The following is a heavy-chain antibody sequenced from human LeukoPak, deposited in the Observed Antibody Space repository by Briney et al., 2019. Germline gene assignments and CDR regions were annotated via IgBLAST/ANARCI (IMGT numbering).Heavy chain of an antibody. CDR2: IYYTGST. CDR1: GGSVSSGSYY. CDR3: ARDPSFFRGYFDS. V-gene: IGHV4-61*01. J-gene: IGHJ4*02. D-gene: IGHD3-16*02. Sequence: SETLSLTCSVSGGSVSSGSYYWSSIRQAPGKKLECIGYIYYTGSTDYNPSLKSQVTISVDTSQNQFSLKLASVTAADTAVYYCARDPSFFRGYFDSWGQGTLVTVSS.